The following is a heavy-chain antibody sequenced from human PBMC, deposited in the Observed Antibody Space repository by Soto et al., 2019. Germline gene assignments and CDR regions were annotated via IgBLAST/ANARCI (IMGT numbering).Heavy chain of an antibody. D-gene: IGHD3-10*01. CDR3: AREVQVHTPAFVY. J-gene: IGHJ4*02. CDR1: GGTFNTYA. V-gene: IGHV1-69*19. Sequence: QVQLVQSGAEMQKPGSSVKVSCQSSGGTFNTYAMNWVRRAPGQGPEWMGDIYPMFGAANYAPKFQGRVTITADESTGTSYMQLSSVTSEYTALYFCAREVQVHTPAFVYWGQGTLVTVSS. CDR2: IYPMFGAA.